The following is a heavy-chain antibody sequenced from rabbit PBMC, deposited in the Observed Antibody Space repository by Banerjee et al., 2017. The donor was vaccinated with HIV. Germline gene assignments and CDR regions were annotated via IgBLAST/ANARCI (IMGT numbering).Heavy chain of an antibody. J-gene: IGHJ4*01. Sequence: QSLEESGGDLVKPGASLTLTCTASGFSFSSGYYMCWVRQAPGKGLEWIACIYAGSSVGTYYASWAKGRFTISKTSSTTVTLQMTSLTAADTATYFCARDYHGSTGGYMDLWGPGTLVTVS. V-gene: IGHV1S40*01. CDR3: ARDYHGSTGGYMDL. CDR2: IYAGSSVGT. D-gene: IGHD1-1*01. CDR1: GFSFSSGYY.